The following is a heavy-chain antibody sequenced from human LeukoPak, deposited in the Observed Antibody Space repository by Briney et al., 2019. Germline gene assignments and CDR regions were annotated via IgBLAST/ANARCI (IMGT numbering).Heavy chain of an antibody. CDR3: ARGKKLRFLEWLSTYYYGMDV. CDR2: MNPNGGNT. J-gene: IGHJ6*02. D-gene: IGHD3-3*01. CDR1: GYTFTSYD. Sequence: ASVKVSCKASGYTFTSYDINWVRQATGQGLEWMGWMNPNGGNTGYAQKFQGRVTMTRNTSISTAYMELSSLRSEDTAVYYCARGKKLRFLEWLSTYYYGMDVWGQGTTVTVSS. V-gene: IGHV1-8*01.